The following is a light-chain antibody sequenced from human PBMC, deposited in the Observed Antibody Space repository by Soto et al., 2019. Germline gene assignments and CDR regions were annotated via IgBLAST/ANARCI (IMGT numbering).Light chain of an antibody. CDR3: LQHKSYPIT. CDR2: DAS. J-gene: IGKJ5*01. V-gene: IGKV1-17*03. Sequence: DIQMTQSPSAMSASVGDRVTITCRASQGISNYLAWFQQRPGKVPKRLIYDASSLESGVPSRFSGSGSGTEFTLTISSLQPEDFATYYCLQHKSYPITFGQGTRLEIQ. CDR1: QGISNY.